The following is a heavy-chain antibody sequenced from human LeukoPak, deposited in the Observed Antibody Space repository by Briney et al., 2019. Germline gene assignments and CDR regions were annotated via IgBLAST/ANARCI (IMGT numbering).Heavy chain of an antibody. D-gene: IGHD1-7*01. CDR3: ARTKNVDNWNYWHYYYYMDV. V-gene: IGHV1-69*04. Sequence: GASVKVSCKASGGTFSSYAISWVRQAPGQGLEWMGRIIPILGIANYAQKFQGRVTITADKSTSTAYMELSSLRSEDTAVYYCARTKNVDNWNYWHYYYYMDVWGKGTTVTVSS. J-gene: IGHJ6*03. CDR1: GGTFSSYA. CDR2: IIPILGIA.